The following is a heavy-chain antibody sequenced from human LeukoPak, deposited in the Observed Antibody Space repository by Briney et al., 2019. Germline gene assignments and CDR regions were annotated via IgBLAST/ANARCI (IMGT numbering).Heavy chain of an antibody. Sequence: QPGGSLRLSCAASGFTFSSYWMSWVRQAPGKGLEWVANIKQDGSEKYYVDSVKGRFTISRDNAKNSLYLQMNSLRAEDTAVYYCARGPLRYFGYYYYMGVWGKGTTVTVSS. CDR1: GFTFSSYW. J-gene: IGHJ6*03. D-gene: IGHD3-9*01. CDR2: IKQDGSEK. V-gene: IGHV3-7*01. CDR3: ARGPLRYFGYYYYMGV.